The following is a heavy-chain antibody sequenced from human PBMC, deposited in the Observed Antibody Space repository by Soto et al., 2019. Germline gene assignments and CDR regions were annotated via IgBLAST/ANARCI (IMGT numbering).Heavy chain of an antibody. CDR1: GGSISSHY. D-gene: IGHD3-22*01. V-gene: IGHV4-59*11. CDR3: TRSGGDYVNGGYYGGDYDY. J-gene: IGHJ4*02. CDR2: IHHTGTT. Sequence: QVQLQESGPGLVKPSETLSLTCTVSGGSISSHYWSWIRQSPGKGLEWIGYIHHTGTTNYNPSLKSRVTISLATSQNQFSLKLTSVTAADTAVYYCTRSGGDYVNGGYYGGDYDYWGRGTLVTVSP.